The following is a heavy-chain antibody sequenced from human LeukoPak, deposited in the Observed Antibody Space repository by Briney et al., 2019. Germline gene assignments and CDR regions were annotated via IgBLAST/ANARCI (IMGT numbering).Heavy chain of an antibody. D-gene: IGHD3-10*01. CDR3: ARGRGIRGSAFDI. CDR1: GGSFSGYY. V-gene: IGHV4-34*01. Sequence: SETLSLTCAVYGGSFSGYYWSWIRQPPGKGLEWIGEINHSGSTNYNPCLKSRVTISVETSKNQFSRKRSSVTAADTAVYYCARGRGIRGSAFDIWGQGTMVTVSS. J-gene: IGHJ3*02. CDR2: INHSGST.